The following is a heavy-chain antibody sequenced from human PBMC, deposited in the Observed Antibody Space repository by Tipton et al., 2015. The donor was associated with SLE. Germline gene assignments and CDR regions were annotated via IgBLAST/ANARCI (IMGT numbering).Heavy chain of an antibody. V-gene: IGHV4-39*01. Sequence: TLSLTCTVSGGSISSSSYYWGWIRQPPGKGLEWIGSIYYSGSTYYNPSLKSRVTISVDTSKNQFSLKLSSVTAADTAVYYCARAENYDFWSGYHWFDPWGQGTLVTVSS. D-gene: IGHD3-3*01. CDR1: GGSISSSSYY. J-gene: IGHJ5*02. CDR2: IYYSGST. CDR3: ARAENYDFWSGYHWFDP.